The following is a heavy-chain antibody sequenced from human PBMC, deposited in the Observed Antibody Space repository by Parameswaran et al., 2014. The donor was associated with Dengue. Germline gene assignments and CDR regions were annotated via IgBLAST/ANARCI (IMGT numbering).Heavy chain of an antibody. CDR2: ISSSSSYI. Sequence: VRQAPGKGLEWVSSISSSSSYIYYADSVKGRFTISRDNAKNSLYLQMNSLRAEDTAVYYCARDRVFGYYDFWTHPFDPWGQGTLVTVSS. D-gene: IGHD3-3*01. V-gene: IGHV3-21*01. J-gene: IGHJ5*02. CDR3: ARDRVFGYYDFWTHPFDP.